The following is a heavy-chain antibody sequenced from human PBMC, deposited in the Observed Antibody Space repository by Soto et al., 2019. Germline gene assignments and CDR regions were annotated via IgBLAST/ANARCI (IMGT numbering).Heavy chain of an antibody. CDR2: ISYDGSNK. J-gene: IGHJ3*02. Sequence: QVHLVESGGGVVQPGRSLRLSCAASGFTFSSYAMHWVRQSPGKGLEWVAVISYDGSNKYYADSVKGRFTISRDNSKNTLYLQMNSLRAEDTAVYYCAREVIVVVTAPAFDIWGQGTMVTVSS. V-gene: IGHV3-30-3*01. D-gene: IGHD2-21*02. CDR1: GFTFSSYA. CDR3: AREVIVVVTAPAFDI.